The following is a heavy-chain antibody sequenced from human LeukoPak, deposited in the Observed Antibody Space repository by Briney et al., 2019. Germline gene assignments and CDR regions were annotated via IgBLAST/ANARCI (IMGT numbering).Heavy chain of an antibody. J-gene: IGHJ4*02. CDR1: GFTFGDYA. CDR3: TIEDCTNGVCYTLFDY. Sequence: PGRSLRLSCTASGFTFGDYAMSWFRQAPGKGLEWVGFIRSKAYGGTTEYAASVKGRFTISRDDSKSIAYLQMNSLKTEGTAVYYCTIEDCTNGVCYTLFDYWGQGTLVTVSS. V-gene: IGHV3-49*03. D-gene: IGHD2-8*01. CDR2: IRSKAYGGTT.